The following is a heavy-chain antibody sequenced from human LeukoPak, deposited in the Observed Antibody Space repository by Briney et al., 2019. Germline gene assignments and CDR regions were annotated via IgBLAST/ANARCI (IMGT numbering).Heavy chain of an antibody. Sequence: GGSLRLSCAASGFTFSSYSMNWVRQAPGKGLEWVSSISSSSSYIYYADSVKGRFTISRDNVKNSLYPETNSLRAEDTGVYYCVRDPDSSGFPWGQGTLVTVSS. CDR3: VRDPDSSGFP. CDR2: ISSSSSYI. CDR1: GFTFSSYS. D-gene: IGHD6-19*01. V-gene: IGHV3-21*01. J-gene: IGHJ5*02.